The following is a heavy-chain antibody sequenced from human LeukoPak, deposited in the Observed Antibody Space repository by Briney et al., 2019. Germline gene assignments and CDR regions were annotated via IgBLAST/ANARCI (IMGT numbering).Heavy chain of an antibody. J-gene: IGHJ3*02. V-gene: IGHV3-48*04. Sequence: GGSLRLSRAASGFTFSSCSMNWVRQAPGKGLEWVSYISISGSTIYYADSVKGRFTISRDNAKNSLYLQMNSLRAEDTAVYYCARDRYHLSDYVWGSYRPDDAFDIWGQGTMVTVSS. CDR3: ARDRYHLSDYVWGSYRPDDAFDI. CDR2: ISISGSTI. CDR1: GFTFSSCS. D-gene: IGHD3-16*02.